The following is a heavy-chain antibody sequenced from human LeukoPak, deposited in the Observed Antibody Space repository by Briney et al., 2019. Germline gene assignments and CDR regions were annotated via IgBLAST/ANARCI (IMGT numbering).Heavy chain of an antibody. V-gene: IGHV3-7*03. CDR3: AKDSNYYGSGSYENNWFDP. D-gene: IGHD3-10*01. Sequence: GGSLRLSCVASGFTLSNYWMSWVRQAPGKGLEWVANIKEDGSEKYYVGSVKGRFTISRDNSKNTLYLQMNSLRAEDTAVYYCAKDSNYYGSGSYENNWFDPWGQGTLVTVSS. CDR2: IKEDGSEK. J-gene: IGHJ5*02. CDR1: GFTLSNYW.